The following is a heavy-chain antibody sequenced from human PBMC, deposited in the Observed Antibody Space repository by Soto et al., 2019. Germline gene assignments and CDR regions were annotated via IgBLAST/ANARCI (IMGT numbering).Heavy chain of an antibody. CDR3: ATGRDAYKTGY. CDR2: LHSTGHT. D-gene: IGHD3-16*01. J-gene: IGHJ4*02. Sequence: PWETLSLTCTVSGDSVSSSNSYWNWIRQSPGKGLEWLGYLHSTGHTSYNPSLNSRLTISVDTSKTQVSLRLSSVTAADTAVYYCATGRDAYKTGYWGQGTLVTVSS. CDR1: GDSVSSSNSY. V-gene: IGHV4-61*01.